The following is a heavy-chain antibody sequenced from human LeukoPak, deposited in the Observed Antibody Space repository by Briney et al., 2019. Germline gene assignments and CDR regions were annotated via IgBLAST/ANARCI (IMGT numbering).Heavy chain of an antibody. CDR1: GFTFSSYW. Sequence: LSGGSLRLSCAASGFTFSSYWMSWVRQASGKGLEWAGRIRSKGDSYATVYAASVKGRFTISRDDSKNTAYLQMNSLKIEDTAVYYCIRQAKLYDSDGYDYMDVWGKGTTVTVSS. V-gene: IGHV3-73*01. CDR3: IRQAKLYDSDGYDYMDV. CDR2: IRSKGDSYAT. D-gene: IGHD3-22*01. J-gene: IGHJ6*03.